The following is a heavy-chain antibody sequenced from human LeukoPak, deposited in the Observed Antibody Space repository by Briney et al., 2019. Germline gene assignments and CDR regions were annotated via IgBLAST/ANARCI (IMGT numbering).Heavy chain of an antibody. Sequence: EASVKVSRKASGYTFTSYDINWVRQAPGQGLEWMGWMNPNSGNTGYAQKFQGRVTITRNTSISTAYMELSSLRSEDTAVYYCAIPLGGPYYYYMDVWGKGTTVTVSS. CDR2: MNPNSGNT. CDR3: AIPLGGPYYYYMDV. CDR1: GYTFTSYD. J-gene: IGHJ6*03. V-gene: IGHV1-8*03.